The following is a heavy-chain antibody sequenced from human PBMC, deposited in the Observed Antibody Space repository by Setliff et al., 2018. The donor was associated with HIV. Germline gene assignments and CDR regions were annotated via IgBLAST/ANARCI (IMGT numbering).Heavy chain of an antibody. Sequence: GGSLRLSCAASGFTLTDYGMNWVRQAPGKGLEWVSAISGSGGSTYYADPVKGRFTISRDNSKNTLFLQMNSLRPEDTAVYYCARDCRVGWVFTYGMDVWGQGTLVTVSS. V-gene: IGHV3-23*01. CDR3: ARDCRVGWVFTYGMDV. D-gene: IGHD6-13*01. CDR2: ISGSGGST. CDR1: GFTLTDYG. J-gene: IGHJ6*02.